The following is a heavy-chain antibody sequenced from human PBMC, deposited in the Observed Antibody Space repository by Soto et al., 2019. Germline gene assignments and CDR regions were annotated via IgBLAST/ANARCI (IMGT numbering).Heavy chain of an antibody. J-gene: IGHJ4*02. D-gene: IGHD6-6*01. V-gene: IGHV4-34*01. CDR2: INHSGST. CDR3: ARTSKFDC. CDR1: CGSLSGYY. Sequence: PSETLSLTCAFYCGSLSGYYWSWIRQPPGKGLEWIGEINHSGSTNYNPSLKSRVTMSVDTSKNQFSLKLSSVTAADTAVYYCARTSKFDCWGQGTRVTVSS.